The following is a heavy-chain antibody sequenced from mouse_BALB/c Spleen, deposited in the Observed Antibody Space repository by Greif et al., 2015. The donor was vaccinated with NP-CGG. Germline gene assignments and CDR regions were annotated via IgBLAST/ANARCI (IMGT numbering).Heavy chain of an antibody. CDR1: GFTFSSYG. Sequence: EVMLVESGGDLVKPVGSLKLSCAASGFTFSSYGMSWVRQTPDKRLEWVATISSGGSYTYYPDSVKGRFTISRDNAKNTLYLQMSSLKSEDTAMYYCARQREFDYWGQGTTLTVSS. V-gene: IGHV5-6*01. CDR2: ISSGGSYT. J-gene: IGHJ2*01. CDR3: ARQREFDY.